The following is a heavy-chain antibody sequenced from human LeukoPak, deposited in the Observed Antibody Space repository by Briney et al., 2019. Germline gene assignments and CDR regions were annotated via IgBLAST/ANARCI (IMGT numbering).Heavy chain of an antibody. Sequence: GGSLRLSCAASGFTFSDYYMSWIRQAPGKGLEWVSYISSSGSTIYYADSVEGRFTISRDNAKSSLYLQMNSLRAEDTAVYYCARSYYDSSGTITGFDYWGQGTLVTVSS. CDR1: GFTFSDYY. V-gene: IGHV3-11*01. D-gene: IGHD3-22*01. J-gene: IGHJ4*02. CDR2: ISSSGSTI. CDR3: ARSYYDSSGTITGFDY.